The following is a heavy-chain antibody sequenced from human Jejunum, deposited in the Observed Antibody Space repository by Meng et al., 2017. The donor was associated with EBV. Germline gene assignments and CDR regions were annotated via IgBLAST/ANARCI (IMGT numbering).Heavy chain of an antibody. CDR2: MNPNSGYT. Sequence: QVQLAQSVAEVKKXXASVKVSCKTSGYTFTSFDINWVRQAPGQGLEWMGCMNPNSGYTVYAQKFQGRVAMTRDTSMSTVFMELTSLRSEDTAVYYCARAMDFFDYWGQGTLVTVSS. CDR3: ARAMDFFDY. D-gene: IGHD5-24*01. V-gene: IGHV1-8*01. CDR1: GYTFTSFD. J-gene: IGHJ4*02.